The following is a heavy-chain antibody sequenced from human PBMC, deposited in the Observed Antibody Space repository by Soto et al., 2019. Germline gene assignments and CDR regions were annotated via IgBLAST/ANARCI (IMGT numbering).Heavy chain of an antibody. CDR3: ARAEGSGSYWGYYGMDV. Sequence: QVQLQESGPGLVKPSQTLSLTCTVSGGSISSGGYYWSWIRQHPGKGLEWIGYIYYSGRTYYNPSLKSRVTISVDASKNQFALKLSSVTAADTAVYYCARAEGSGSYWGYYGMDVWGQGTTVTVSS. V-gene: IGHV4-31*03. D-gene: IGHD1-26*01. CDR1: GGSISSGGYY. CDR2: IYYSGRT. J-gene: IGHJ6*02.